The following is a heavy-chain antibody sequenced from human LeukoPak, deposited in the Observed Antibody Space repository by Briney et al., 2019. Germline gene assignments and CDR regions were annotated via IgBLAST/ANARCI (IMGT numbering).Heavy chain of an antibody. V-gene: IGHV4-59*08. CDR1: GGSVSSYY. J-gene: IGHJ4*02. Sequence: SETLSLTCTVSGGSVSSYYWSWIRQPPGKGLEWIGYISYTVSTNYNPSLKSRVTISVDTSKNQFSLKLSSVTAADTAVYYCARHKATTIGWPSDYWGQGILVTVSS. D-gene: IGHD5-12*01. CDR3: ARHKATTIGWPSDY. CDR2: ISYTVST.